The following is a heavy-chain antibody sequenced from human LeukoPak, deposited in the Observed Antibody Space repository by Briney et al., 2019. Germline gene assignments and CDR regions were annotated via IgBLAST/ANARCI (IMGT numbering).Heavy chain of an antibody. CDR2: IYYSGST. CDR3: ARDPWFDS. CDR1: GGSISSYY. J-gene: IGHJ5*01. V-gene: IGHV4-59*01. Sequence: SETLSLTCTVSGGSISSYYWSWIRQPPGKGLEWIGYIYYSGSTNYNPSLKSRVTISVDTSKNQFSLKLSSVTAANTAVYYCARDPWFDSWGQGTLVTVSS.